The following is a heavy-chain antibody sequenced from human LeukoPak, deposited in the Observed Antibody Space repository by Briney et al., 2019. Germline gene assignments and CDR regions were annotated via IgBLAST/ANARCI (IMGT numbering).Heavy chain of an antibody. CDR3: AREQYSSSWYVWFDP. J-gene: IGHJ5*02. CDR1: GGSISSYY. D-gene: IGHD6-13*01. V-gene: IGHV4-39*07. Sequence: SETLSLTCTVSGGSISSYYWSWIRQPPGKGLEWIGSIYYSGSTYYNPSLKSRVTISVDTSKNQFSLKLSSVTAADTAVYYCAREQYSSSWYVWFDPWGQGTLVTVSS. CDR2: IYYSGST.